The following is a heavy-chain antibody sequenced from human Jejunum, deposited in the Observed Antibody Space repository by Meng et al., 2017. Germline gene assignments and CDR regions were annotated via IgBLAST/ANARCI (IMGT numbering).Heavy chain of an antibody. J-gene: IGHJ2*01. CDR2: NYYRAKWEN. CDR1: QDRVSNQSAS. V-gene: IGHV6-1*01. CDR3: ARAREGGWCFHY. D-gene: IGHD1-26*01. Sequence: LQHAGAGMVHPAQTLSLHRALAQDRVSNQSASWRWVPQPPPGGLGWLERNYYRAKWENDYAVSVKSRITIHPNTSKNQFSMPLYDDTPVDSAVYYWARAREGGWCFHYWGRGTLVTVSS.